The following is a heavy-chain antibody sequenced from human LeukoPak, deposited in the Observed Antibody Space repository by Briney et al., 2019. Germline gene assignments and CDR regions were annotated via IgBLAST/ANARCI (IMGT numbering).Heavy chain of an antibody. J-gene: IGHJ6*04. CDR1: GFTFSSYS. V-gene: IGHV3-21*01. Sequence: GGSLRLSCAASGFTFSSYSMNWVRQAPGKGLEWVSSISSSSSYIYYADSVKGRFTISRDNAKNPLYLQMNSLSAEDTAVYYCARVPHCSGGSCYSFNYYGMDVWGKGTTVTVSS. D-gene: IGHD2-15*01. CDR3: ARVPHCSGGSCYSFNYYGMDV. CDR2: ISSSSSYI.